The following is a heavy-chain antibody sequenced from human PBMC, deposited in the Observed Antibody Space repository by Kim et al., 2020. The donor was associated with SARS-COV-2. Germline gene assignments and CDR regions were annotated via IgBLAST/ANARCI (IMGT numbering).Heavy chain of an antibody. CDR1: GFTFSSYW. Sequence: GGSLRLSRAASGFTFSSYWMSWVRQAPGKGLEWVANIKQDGSEKYYVDSVKGRFTISRDNAKNSLYLQMNSLRAEDTAVYYCAREDSSGWTRGYYYGMDVWGQGTTVTVSS. CDR2: IKQDGSEK. V-gene: IGHV3-7*01. D-gene: IGHD6-19*01. CDR3: AREDSSGWTRGYYYGMDV. J-gene: IGHJ6*02.